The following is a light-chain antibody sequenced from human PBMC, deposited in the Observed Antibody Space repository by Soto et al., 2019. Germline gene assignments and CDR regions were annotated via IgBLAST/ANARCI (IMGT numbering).Light chain of an antibody. CDR2: GAS. CDR1: QSVSRTY. V-gene: IGKV3-20*01. CDR3: QQYGDSPRT. J-gene: IGKJ1*01. Sequence: EIVLTQSPGTLSLSPGERATLSCRASQSVSRTYLAWYQHKPGQAPTLLIYGASRRTPGIPDRFSSRCSGTDFALTISGLEPEDFAVYYGQQYGDSPRTFGQGTSVEIK.